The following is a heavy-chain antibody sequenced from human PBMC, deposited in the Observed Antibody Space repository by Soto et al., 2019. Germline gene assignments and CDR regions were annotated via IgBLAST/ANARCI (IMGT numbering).Heavy chain of an antibody. V-gene: IGHV4-34*01. CDR3: ARLPTVTPYWNWFDP. Sequence: QVQLQQWGAGLLKPSETLSLTCAVYGGSFSGYYWSWIRQPPGKGLEWIGEINHSGSTNYNPSLKSRVTISVDTSKNQFSLKLSSVTAADTAVYYCARLPTVTPYWNWFDPWGQGTLVTVSS. CDR1: GGSFSGYY. J-gene: IGHJ5*02. D-gene: IGHD4-17*01. CDR2: INHSGST.